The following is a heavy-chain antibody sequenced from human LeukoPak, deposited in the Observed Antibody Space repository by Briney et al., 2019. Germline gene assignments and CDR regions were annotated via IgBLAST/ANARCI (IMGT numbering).Heavy chain of an antibody. CDR3: AGHGTFTNYYYTMDV. V-gene: IGHV3-73*01. CDR1: GFSFSGFT. Sequence: GGSLKLSCGTSGFSFSGFTMHWVRQASGKGLEWVGRIRSKTDNYATSYAASVKGRFTISRDDSKNTAYLQMNSLKIEDTAVYFCAGHGTFTNYYYTMDVWGQGTLVTVSS. J-gene: IGHJ6*02. CDR2: IRSKTDNYAT. D-gene: IGHD2-8*01.